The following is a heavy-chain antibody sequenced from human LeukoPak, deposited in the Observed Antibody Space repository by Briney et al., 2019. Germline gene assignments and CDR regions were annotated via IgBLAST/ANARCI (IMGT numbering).Heavy chain of an antibody. CDR3: ARTYYYDSSGQFDY. CDR1: GYTFTSYG. CDR2: ISAYNGNT. J-gene: IGHJ4*02. Sequence: ASVKVSCKASGYTFTSYGISWVRQAPGQGLEWMGWISAYNGNTNYAQKLQGRVTMTTDTSTSTAYMELSSLRSEDTAVYYCARTYYYDSSGQFDYWGQGTLVTVSS. V-gene: IGHV1-18*01. D-gene: IGHD3-22*01.